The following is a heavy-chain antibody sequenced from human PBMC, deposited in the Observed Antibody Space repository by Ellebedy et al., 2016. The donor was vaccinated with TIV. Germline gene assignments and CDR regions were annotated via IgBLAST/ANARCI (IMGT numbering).Heavy chain of an antibody. CDR2: MWYDGSNK. Sequence: GESLKISCAASGFTFSSYGMHWVRQAPGKGLEWVEVMWYDGSNKYYADSVKGRFTISRDNSKNALYLQMNSLRAEDTAVYYCARGDWNRKVDVWGQGTTVTVSS. CDR3: ARGDWNRKVDV. D-gene: IGHD1-1*01. J-gene: IGHJ6*02. CDR1: GFTFSSYG. V-gene: IGHV3-33*01.